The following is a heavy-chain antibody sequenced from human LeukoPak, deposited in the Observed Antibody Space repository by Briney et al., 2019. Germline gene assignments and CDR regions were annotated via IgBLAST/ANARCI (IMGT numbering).Heavy chain of an antibody. CDR2: INHRGST. CDR3: ATSYIV. J-gene: IGHJ4*01. CDR1: GGSFSVYY. V-gene: IGHV4-34*01. D-gene: IGHD2-15*01. Sequence: SETLSLTCTVSGGSFSVYYWSWIRQPPGKGLEWIGVINHRGSTSYNPSLESRVTISVDTSKHQFSLKLNSVTAADTAVYYCATSYIVWGHGTLVTVSS.